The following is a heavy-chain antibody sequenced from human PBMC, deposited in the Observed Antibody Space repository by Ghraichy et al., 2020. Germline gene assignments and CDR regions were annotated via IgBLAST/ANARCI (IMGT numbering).Heavy chain of an antibody. J-gene: IGHJ4*02. CDR1: GFSFSNYG. CDR2: ISAVSPNT. CDR3: VKPLQGVGKSYVFDY. Sequence: GGSLRLSCSASGFSFSNYGLYWVRQAPGKALEYVSSISAVSPNTYYADSVRGRFTISRDDSQNTLFLHMSGLRPEDTAVYYCVKPLQGVGKSYVFDYWGQRTLVTVSS. D-gene: IGHD5-18*01. V-gene: IGHV3-64D*06.